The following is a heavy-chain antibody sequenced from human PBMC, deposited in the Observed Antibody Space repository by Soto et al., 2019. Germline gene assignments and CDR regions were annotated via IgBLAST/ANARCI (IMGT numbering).Heavy chain of an antibody. CDR1: GFSFSTYS. Sequence: EVQLVESGGGLVMPGGSLRLSCIASGFSFSTYSMNWVRQAPGKGLEWVSSIRRSGDYTYYADSLKGRFTISRDNAKNSLSLRMIRLRAGATVVYYCARSMILGGMDVWGEGTTVTVSS. D-gene: IGHD3-16*01. V-gene: IGHV3-21*06. CDR2: IRRSGDYT. J-gene: IGHJ6*04. CDR3: ARSMILGGMDV.